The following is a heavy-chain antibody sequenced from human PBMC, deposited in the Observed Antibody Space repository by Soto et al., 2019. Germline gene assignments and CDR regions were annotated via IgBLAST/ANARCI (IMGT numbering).Heavy chain of an antibody. CDR1: GYTFTSYG. D-gene: IGHD3-9*01. Sequence: ASVKVSCKASGYTFTSYGISWARQAPGQGLEWMGWISAYNGNTNYAQKLQGRVTMTTDTSTSTAYMELRSLRSDDTAVYYCARGTYYDILTGYYFDYWGQGTLVTVSS. CDR2: ISAYNGNT. V-gene: IGHV1-18*04. J-gene: IGHJ4*02. CDR3: ARGTYYDILTGYYFDY.